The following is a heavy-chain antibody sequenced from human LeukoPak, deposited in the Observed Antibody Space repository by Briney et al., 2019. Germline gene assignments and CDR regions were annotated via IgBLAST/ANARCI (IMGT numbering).Heavy chain of an antibody. J-gene: IGHJ4*01. Sequence: SAVQVSCEASRGTFSSYAYILVGQAPAPAREWIGGIIPIFGPGNHAQKFQGRVTITTDESTSTVYMELSSLRSEDKAVYYCERSNSVSTYIFDNWGQGTMVTVSS. D-gene: IGHD2-8*01. CDR1: RGTFSSYA. V-gene: IGHV1-69*05. CDR3: ERSNSVSTYIFDN. CDR2: IIPIFGPG.